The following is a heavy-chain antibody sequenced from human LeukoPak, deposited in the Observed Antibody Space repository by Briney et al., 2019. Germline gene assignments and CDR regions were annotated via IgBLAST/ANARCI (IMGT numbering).Heavy chain of an antibody. CDR3: AKMTATGTTGDDFDY. V-gene: IGHV3-30-3*01. CDR2: ISYDGSNK. CDR1: GFTFSSYA. D-gene: IGHD4-17*01. Sequence: GGSLRLSCAASGFTFSSYAMHWVRQAPGKGLEWVAVISYDGSNKYYADSVRGRFTISRDNSKNTLYLEMNSLRAEDTAVYYCAKMTATGTTGDDFDYWGQGTLVTVSS. J-gene: IGHJ4*02.